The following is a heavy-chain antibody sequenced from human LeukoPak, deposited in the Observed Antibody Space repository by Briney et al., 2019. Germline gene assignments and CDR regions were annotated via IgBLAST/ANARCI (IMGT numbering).Heavy chain of an antibody. Sequence: SETLSLTCTVSGGSISSYYWSWIRQPPGKGLEWIGYIYTSGSTNYNPSLKSRVTISVDTSKNQFSLKLSSVTAADTAVYYCARDRFYSSSWHFFDYWGQGTLVTVSS. J-gene: IGHJ4*02. D-gene: IGHD6-13*01. CDR3: ARDRFYSSSWHFFDY. V-gene: IGHV4-4*09. CDR2: IYTSGST. CDR1: GGSISSYY.